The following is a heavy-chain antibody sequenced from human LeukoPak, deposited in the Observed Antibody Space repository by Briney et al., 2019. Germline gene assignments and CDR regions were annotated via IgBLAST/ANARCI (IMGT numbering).Heavy chain of an antibody. V-gene: IGHV3-30*04. CDR1: GFTFSSYA. CDR2: ISYDGSNK. Sequence: QPGGSLRLSCAASGFTFSSYAMHWVRQAPGKGLEWVAVISYDGSNKYYADSVKGRFTISRDNSKNTLYLQMNSLRAEDTAVYYCAKDWNLYYYDSSGSFDYWGQGTLVTVSS. D-gene: IGHD3-22*01. J-gene: IGHJ4*02. CDR3: AKDWNLYYYDSSGSFDY.